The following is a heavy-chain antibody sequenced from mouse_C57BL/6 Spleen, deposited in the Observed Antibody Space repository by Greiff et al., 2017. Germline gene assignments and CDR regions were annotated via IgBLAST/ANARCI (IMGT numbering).Heavy chain of an antibody. Sequence: QVHVKQPGAELVMPGASVKLSCKASGYTFTSYWMHWVKQRPGQGLEWIGEIDPSDSYTNYNQKFKGKSTLTVDKSSSTAYMQLSSLTSEDSAVYYCARSEGGIDTTVVAVYYYAMDYWGQGTSVTVSS. CDR3: ARSEGGIDTTVVAVYYYAMDY. CDR1: GYTFTSYW. CDR2: IDPSDSYT. D-gene: IGHD1-1*01. J-gene: IGHJ4*01. V-gene: IGHV1-69*01.